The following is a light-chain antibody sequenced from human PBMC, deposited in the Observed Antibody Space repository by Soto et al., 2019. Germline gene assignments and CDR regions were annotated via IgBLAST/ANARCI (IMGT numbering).Light chain of an antibody. Sequence: EIVMTQSPATLSVSPGDRATLSCRASQSVSSNLAWYQQKPGQAPRLLIYGASTRATGIPARFSGSGSGTEFTLTISSPQSEDFAVYYCQQYNNWPRLFGQGSKVDNK. V-gene: IGKV3-15*01. CDR3: QQYNNWPRL. J-gene: IGKJ1*01. CDR1: QSVSSN. CDR2: GAS.